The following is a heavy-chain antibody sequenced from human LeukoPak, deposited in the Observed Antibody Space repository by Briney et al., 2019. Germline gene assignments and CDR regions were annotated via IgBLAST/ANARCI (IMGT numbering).Heavy chain of an antibody. J-gene: IGHJ4*02. CDR3: ARHGQDTGNFYAHSDY. Sequence: SETLSLTCTVSGGSIRTNYWSWIRQTLGKGLEWIAYINYSGNTNNNPSLKSRVTISVDTSKSQFSLKLSSVTAADTAVYYCARHGQDTGNFYAHSDYWGQGTLVTVSS. D-gene: IGHD1-26*01. CDR2: INYSGNT. CDR1: GGSIRTNY. V-gene: IGHV4-59*08.